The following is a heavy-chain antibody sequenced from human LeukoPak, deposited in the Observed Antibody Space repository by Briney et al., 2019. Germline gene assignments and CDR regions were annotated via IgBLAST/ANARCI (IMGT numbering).Heavy chain of an antibody. Sequence: PSETLSLTCAVSGGSISSSNWWSWVRQPPGKGLEWIGEINHSGSTNYNPSLKSRVTISVDTSKNQFSLKLSSVTAADTGVYYCAGEQDSGDEDWGQGTLVTVSS. J-gene: IGHJ4*02. CDR3: AGEQDSGDED. V-gene: IGHV4-4*02. D-gene: IGHD5-12*01. CDR1: GGSISSSNW. CDR2: INHSGST.